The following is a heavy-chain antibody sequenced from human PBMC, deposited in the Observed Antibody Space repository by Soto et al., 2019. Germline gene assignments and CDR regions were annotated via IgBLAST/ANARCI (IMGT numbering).Heavy chain of an antibody. CDR3: RYDSNNIDY. D-gene: IGHD3-22*01. Sequence: PSETLSLTCAVYGGSFSGYYWSWIRQPPGKGLEWIGEINHSGSTNYNPSLKSRVTISVDTSKNQFSLKLSSVTAADTAVYYCRYDSNNIDYWGQGTLVTVSS. CDR2: INHSGST. V-gene: IGHV4-34*01. CDR1: GGSFSGYY. J-gene: IGHJ4*02.